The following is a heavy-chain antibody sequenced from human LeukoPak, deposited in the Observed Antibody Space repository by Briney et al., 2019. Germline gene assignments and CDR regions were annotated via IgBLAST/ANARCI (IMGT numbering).Heavy chain of an antibody. Sequence: ASVNVSCSASRYTLTTYVISWVRQAPGQGLEWMGWISGYNGNTNYLQKFQGRLTMTTDTSTSTAYMELRSLRSDDTAIYYCARDEKAYSSTGVCRSFDYWGQGTLVTVSS. D-gene: IGHD2-8*01. CDR2: ISGYNGNT. J-gene: IGHJ4*02. V-gene: IGHV1-18*01. CDR3: ARDEKAYSSTGVCRSFDY. CDR1: RYTLTTYV.